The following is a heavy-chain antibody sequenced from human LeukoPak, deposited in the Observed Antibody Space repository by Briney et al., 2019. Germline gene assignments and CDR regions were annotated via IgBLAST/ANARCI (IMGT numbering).Heavy chain of an antibody. CDR2: IKQDGSEK. V-gene: IGHV3-7*04. Sequence: PGGSLILSCAGSGFTFSSHWMSWVRQAPGKGLQWVASIKQDGSEKHYVDSVRGRFTISRDNAENSLYLQMNSLRAEDTAVYYCARLLGMVTTYDIWGQGTMVTVSS. CDR1: GFTFSSHW. J-gene: IGHJ3*02. D-gene: IGHD5-24*01. CDR3: ARLLGMVTTYDI.